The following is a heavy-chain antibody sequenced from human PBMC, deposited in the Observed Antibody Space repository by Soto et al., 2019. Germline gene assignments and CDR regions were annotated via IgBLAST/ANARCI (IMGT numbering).Heavy chain of an antibody. CDR1: GFTFSSYA. V-gene: IGHV3-30*04. D-gene: IGHD2-15*01. CDR3: AKEVEALDM. J-gene: IGHJ3*02. CDR2: VSYDGRNK. Sequence: QVQLVESGGGVVQPGRSLRLSCAASGFTFSSYAMHWVRQAPGKGLEWVAVVSYDGRNKYYADSVKGRFSISRDNSKNTLYVQMNNLRGEDTAVYYCAKEVEALDMWGQGTMVTVSS.